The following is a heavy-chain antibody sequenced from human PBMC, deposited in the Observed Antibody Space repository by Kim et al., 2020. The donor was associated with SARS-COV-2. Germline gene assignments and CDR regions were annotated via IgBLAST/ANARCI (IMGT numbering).Heavy chain of an antibody. Sequence: GGSLRLSCAASGFTFSSYSMHWVRQAPGKGLEWISSISSSSSNIYYADSVKGRFTISRDNARASLYLQMNSLRAEDTAVYYCARVLTSGWSYFDYWGQGTLVTVSS. D-gene: IGHD6-19*01. CDR1: GFTFSSYS. V-gene: IGHV3-21*04. CDR2: ISSSSSNI. J-gene: IGHJ4*02. CDR3: ARVLTSGWSYFDY.